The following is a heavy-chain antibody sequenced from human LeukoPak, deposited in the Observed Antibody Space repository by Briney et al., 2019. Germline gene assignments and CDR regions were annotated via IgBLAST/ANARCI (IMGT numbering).Heavy chain of an antibody. D-gene: IGHD3-22*01. CDR2: INPNSGGT. V-gene: IGHV1-2*06. Sequence: ASVKVSCKASGYTFTGYYMHWVRQAPGQGLEWMGRINPNSGGTNYAQKFQGRVTMTRDTSISTAYMELSRLRSDDTAVYYCARGLYCYDSSGYYEGWFDPWGQGTLVTVSS. CDR1: GYTFTGYY. CDR3: ARGLYCYDSSGYYEGWFDP. J-gene: IGHJ5*02.